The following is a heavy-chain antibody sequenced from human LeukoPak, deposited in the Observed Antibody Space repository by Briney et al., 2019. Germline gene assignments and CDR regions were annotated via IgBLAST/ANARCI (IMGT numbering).Heavy chain of an antibody. J-gene: IGHJ3*02. CDR3: ARAYSSGWHDAFDI. CDR1: GFTFSSYW. CDR2: IKQDGSEK. D-gene: IGHD6-19*01. Sequence: GGSLRLSCAASGFTFSSYWMSWVRQAPGKGLEWVANIKQDGSEKYYVDSVKGRFTISRDNAKNSLYLQMNSLRAEDTAVYYCARAYSSGWHDAFDIWGQGTMVTVSS. V-gene: IGHV3-7*01.